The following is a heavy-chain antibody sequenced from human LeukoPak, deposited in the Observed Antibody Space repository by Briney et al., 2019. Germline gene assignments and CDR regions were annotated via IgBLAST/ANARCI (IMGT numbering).Heavy chain of an antibody. Sequence: GGSLRLSCAASGFTFSSYSMNGVRHAPGKGLEWVSSISSSSSYIYSADSVKGRFTISTDNAKNTLSLQMNSLSAEDTAVYYCARDLYSSSPPPLDYWGQGTLFSVSS. D-gene: IGHD6-13*01. CDR2: ISSSSSYI. V-gene: IGHV3-21*01. CDR3: ARDLYSSSPPPLDY. J-gene: IGHJ4*02. CDR1: GFTFSSYS.